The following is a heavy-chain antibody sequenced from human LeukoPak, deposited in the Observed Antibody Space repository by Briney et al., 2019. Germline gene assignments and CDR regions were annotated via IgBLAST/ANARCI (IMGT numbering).Heavy chain of an antibody. CDR2: MNPNSGNT. V-gene: IGHV1-8*02. Sequence: EASVKVSCKASGYTFTGYYMHWVRQAPGQGLEWMGWMNPNSGNTGYAQKFQGRVTMTRNTSISTAYMELSSLRSEDTAVYYCARGPKTGATGRSSPWKYYYYYMDVWGKGTTVTISS. CDR1: GYTFTGYY. CDR3: ARGPKTGATGRSSPWKYYYYYMDV. J-gene: IGHJ6*03. D-gene: IGHD1-1*01.